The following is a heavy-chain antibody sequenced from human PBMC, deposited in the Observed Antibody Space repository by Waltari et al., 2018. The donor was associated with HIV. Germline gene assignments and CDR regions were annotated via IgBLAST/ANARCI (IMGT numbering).Heavy chain of an antibody. Sequence: QLQLLESGPGLVEPSQNLSLTCTVSGGSISNGGYYWNWIRQHPGKDLEWIGYIYYSGTIYYNPSLKSRVTISIDTSKNQFSLKLTSMTAADTAVYYCASRSGGSSRPFDYWGQGTPVTVSS. J-gene: IGHJ4*02. V-gene: IGHV4-31*03. CDR3: ASRSGGSSRPFDY. CDR1: GGSISNGGYY. D-gene: IGHD6-13*01. CDR2: IYYSGTI.